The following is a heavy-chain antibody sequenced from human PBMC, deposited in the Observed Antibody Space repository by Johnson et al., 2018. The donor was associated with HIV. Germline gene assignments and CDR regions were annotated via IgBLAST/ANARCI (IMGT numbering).Heavy chain of an antibody. J-gene: IGHJ3*02. CDR3: AKDRGLERRERAFDI. D-gene: IGHD1-1*01. CDR2: ISATGITL. V-gene: IGHV3-48*03. CDR1: GFTFSTYA. Sequence: VQLVESGGGLVQPGGSLRLSFAASGFTFSTYAMYWIRQPPGKGLEWVSSISATGITLYYADAVKGRFTISTDNAKNSLYLQMNSLRAEDTALYYCAKDRGLERRERAFDIWGQGTMVTVSS.